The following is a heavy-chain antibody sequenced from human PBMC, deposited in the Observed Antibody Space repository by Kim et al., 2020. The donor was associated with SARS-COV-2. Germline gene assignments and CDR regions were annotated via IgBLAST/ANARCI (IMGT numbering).Heavy chain of an antibody. CDR3: ARGTSERPFDY. V-gene: IGHV3-33*01. CDR2: NN. J-gene: IGHJ4*02. Sequence: NNNYAESVKGRFTISRDHSKNTLYLQMDSLGGEDTAVYYCARGTSERPFDYWGQGTLVTVSS.